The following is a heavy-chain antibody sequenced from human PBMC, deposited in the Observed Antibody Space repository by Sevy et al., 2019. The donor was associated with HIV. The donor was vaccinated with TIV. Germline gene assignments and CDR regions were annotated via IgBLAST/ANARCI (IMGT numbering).Heavy chain of an antibody. CDR2: MNPNSGNT. CDR3: ARGNSLYDYVWGSYRYPYYYGMDV. D-gene: IGHD3-16*02. Sequence: ASVKVSCKASGYTFTSYDINWVRQATGQGLEWMGWMNPNSGNTGYAQKFQGRATMTRNTSISTAYMELSSLRSEDTAVYYCARGNSLYDYVWGSYRYPYYYGMDVWGQGTTVTVSS. V-gene: IGHV1-8*01. CDR1: GYTFTSYD. J-gene: IGHJ6*02.